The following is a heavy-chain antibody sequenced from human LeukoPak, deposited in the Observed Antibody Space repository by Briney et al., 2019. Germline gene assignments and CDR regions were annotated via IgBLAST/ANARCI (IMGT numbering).Heavy chain of an antibody. CDR2: IYYTGST. J-gene: IGHJ5*02. CDR3: ARDQGAGTDNWFDP. Sequence: SWVRQPPGKGLEWIGYIYYTGSTYYNSSLKSRVTISLDTSKNQFSLKLSSVTAADTAVYYCARDQGAGTDNWFDPWGQGNLVTVSS. D-gene: IGHD1-7*01. V-gene: IGHV4-30-4*08.